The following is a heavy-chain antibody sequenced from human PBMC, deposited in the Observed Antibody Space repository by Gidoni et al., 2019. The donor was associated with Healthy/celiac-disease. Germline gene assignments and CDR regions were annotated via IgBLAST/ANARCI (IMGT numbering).Heavy chain of an antibody. CDR2: IKSKTDGGTT. J-gene: IGHJ2*01. Sequence: EVQLVESGGGLVKPGGCLRLSCAASGFTFSNAWMSWVRQAPGKGLEWVGRIKSKTDGGTTDYAAPVKGRFTISRDDSKNTLYLQMNSLKTEDTAVYYCTTDVGRSEMATIWGFDLWGRGTLVTVSS. CDR3: TTDVGRSEMATIWGFDL. CDR1: GFTFSNAW. D-gene: IGHD5-12*01. V-gene: IGHV3-15*01.